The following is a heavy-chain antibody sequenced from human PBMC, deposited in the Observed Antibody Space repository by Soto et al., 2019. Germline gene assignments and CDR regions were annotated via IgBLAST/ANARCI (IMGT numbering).Heavy chain of an antibody. Sequence: SVEVSCKASGGTLSSYAISWVGQAPGQGLEWMGGIIPIFGTANYAQKFQGRVTITADESTSTAYMELSSLRSEDTAVYYCARDEYYYDSSGYYPFDYWGQGTLVTVSS. V-gene: IGHV1-69*13. CDR3: ARDEYYYDSSGYYPFDY. CDR1: GGTLSSYA. D-gene: IGHD3-22*01. CDR2: IIPIFGTA. J-gene: IGHJ4*02.